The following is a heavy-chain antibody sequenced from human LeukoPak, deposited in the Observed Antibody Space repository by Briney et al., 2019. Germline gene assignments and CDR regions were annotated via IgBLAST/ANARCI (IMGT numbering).Heavy chain of an antibody. CDR3: ARDREVRGPTLDY. CDR1: GFTFSSYA. V-gene: IGHV3-23*01. CDR2: FSFNGEST. Sequence: GGSLRLSCAASGFTFSSYAMTWVRQAPGKGLVWVSSFSFNGESTYYADSAKGRFTISRDNSKNTLYLQMNSLRAEDTAVYYCARDREVRGPTLDYWGQGTLVTVSS. D-gene: IGHD3-10*01. J-gene: IGHJ4*02.